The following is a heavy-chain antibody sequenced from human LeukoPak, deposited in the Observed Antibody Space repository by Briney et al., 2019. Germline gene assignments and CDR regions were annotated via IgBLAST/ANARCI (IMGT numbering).Heavy chain of an antibody. V-gene: IGHV3-23*01. Sequence: GGSLRLSCAAPGFTFSSYAMSWVRQAPGKGLEWVSAITGSGGNTYYADSVKGRFTISRDNSKNTPYLQMNSLGVEDTAVYYCARRVVLTRYYYFDYWGQGTLVIVSS. CDR2: ITGSGGNT. CDR3: ARRVVLTRYYYFDY. D-gene: IGHD3-9*01. CDR1: GFTFSSYA. J-gene: IGHJ4*02.